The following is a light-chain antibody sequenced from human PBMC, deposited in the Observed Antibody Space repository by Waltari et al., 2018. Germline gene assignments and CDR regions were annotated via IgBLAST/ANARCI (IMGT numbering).Light chain of an antibody. CDR3: ASWDDSLNGL. V-gene: IGLV1-44*01. Sequence: QSVLTQPPSASGTPGQRVTIPCSGSRSNIGSNTVNWYQQLPGTAPKLLIYSNNQRPSGVPDRFSGSKSGTSASLAISGLQSEDEGDYYCASWDDSLNGLFGGGTKLTVL. CDR2: SNN. CDR1: RSNIGSNT. J-gene: IGLJ3*02.